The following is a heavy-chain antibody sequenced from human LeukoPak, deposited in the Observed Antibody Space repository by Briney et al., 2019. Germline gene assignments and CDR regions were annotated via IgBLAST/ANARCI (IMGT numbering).Heavy chain of an antibody. D-gene: IGHD6-13*01. CDR2: ISSSSGDT. J-gene: IGHJ4*02. V-gene: IGHV3-11*05. CDR3: ARVAVIAAAGTFDY. Sequence: GGSLRLSCAASGFTFSDYYMSWIRQAPGKGLEWVSYISSSSGDTTYADSVKGRFTISRDNAKNSLYLQMNSLRAEDTAVYYCARVAVIAAAGTFDYWGQGTLVTVSS. CDR1: GFTFSDYY.